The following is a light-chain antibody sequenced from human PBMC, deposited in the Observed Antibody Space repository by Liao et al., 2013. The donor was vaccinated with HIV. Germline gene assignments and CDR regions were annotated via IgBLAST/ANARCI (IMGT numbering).Light chain of an antibody. CDR3: QAWDSSTVV. V-gene: IGLV3-21*01. J-gene: IGLJ2*01. CDR2: YDK. Sequence: SYVLTQPPSVSAALGMTATITCRGDNIGIKNVHWYQKKPGQAPVLLMYYDKVRPSGIPERVSGSNSGTTATLAISGAQALDEADYYCQAWDSSTVVFGGGTKLTVL. CDR1: NIGIKN.